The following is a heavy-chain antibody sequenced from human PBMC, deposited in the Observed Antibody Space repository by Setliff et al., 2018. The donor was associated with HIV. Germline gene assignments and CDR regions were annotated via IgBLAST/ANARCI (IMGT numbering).Heavy chain of an antibody. CDR3: AKGAVRGVISYYYYYMDV. CDR1: GFTFSSYG. Sequence: GGSLRLSCAASGFTFSSYGMHWVRQAPGKGLEWVAFIRYAGSNKYYADSVKGRFTISRDNSKNTLYLQMNSLRAEDTAVYYCAKGAVRGVISYYYYYMDVWGKGTTVTVSS. J-gene: IGHJ6*03. D-gene: IGHD3-10*01. V-gene: IGHV3-30*02. CDR2: IRYAGSNK.